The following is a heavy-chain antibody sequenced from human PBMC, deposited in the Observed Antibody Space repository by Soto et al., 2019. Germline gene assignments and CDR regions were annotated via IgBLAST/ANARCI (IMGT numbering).Heavy chain of an antibody. CDR1: GFTFSSYG. J-gene: IGHJ6*02. Sequence: GGSLRLSSAASGFTFSSYGMHLVRQAPGKGLEWVAVIWYDGSNKYYADSVKGRFTISRDNSKNTLYLQMNSLRAEDTAVYYCARDQVSGYYGLGSYYTVAYYYYGMDVWGQGTTVTVSS. V-gene: IGHV3-33*01. CDR3: ARDQVSGYYGLGSYYTVAYYYYGMDV. D-gene: IGHD3-10*01. CDR2: IWYDGSNK.